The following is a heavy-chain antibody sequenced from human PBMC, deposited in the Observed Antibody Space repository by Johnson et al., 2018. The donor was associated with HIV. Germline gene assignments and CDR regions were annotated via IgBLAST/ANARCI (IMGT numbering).Heavy chain of an antibody. V-gene: IGHV3-11*01. D-gene: IGHD3-16*02. J-gene: IGHJ3*02. CDR1: GFAFSDYY. CDR3: ARGSIMITFGGVIPDAFDI. CDR2: ISSSGGAI. Sequence: VQLVESGGGLVKPGGSLRLSCAVSGFAFSDYYMSWIRQAPGKGLEWVSYISSSGGAIFYADSVKGRFTISRDNTKNSLYLQMNSLRAEDTALYYCARGSIMITFGGVIPDAFDIWGQGTLVIVSS.